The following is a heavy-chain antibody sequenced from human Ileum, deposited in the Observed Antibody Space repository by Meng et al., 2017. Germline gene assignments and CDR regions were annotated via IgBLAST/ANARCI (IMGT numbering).Heavy chain of an antibody. J-gene: IGHJ4*02. CDR2: TYYRSKWYN. CDR1: GDSLFNNGAT. Sequence: SGPGVGQPSQTLPLSCALSGDSLFNNGATSNRGRQSSSRGLEGMGRTYYRSKWYNDYALSVNSRITVNPVTSKNQISLQLISVTPDDTAVYYCAREAHLAAFGHWGQGTLVTVSS. CDR3: AREAHLAAFGH. V-gene: IGHV6-1*01. D-gene: IGHD6-25*01.